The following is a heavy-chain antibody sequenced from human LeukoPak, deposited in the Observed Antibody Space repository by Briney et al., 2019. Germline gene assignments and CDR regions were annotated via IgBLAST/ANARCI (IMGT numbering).Heavy chain of an antibody. Sequence: SETLSLTCTVSGGPISSYYWSWIRQPPGKGLEWIGYIYYSGSTNYNPSLKSRVTISVDTSKNQFSLKLSSVTAADTAVYYCARATAMVRGYNWFDPWGQGTLVTVSS. CDR3: ARATAMVRGYNWFDP. V-gene: IGHV4-59*01. CDR2: IYYSGST. D-gene: IGHD3-10*01. J-gene: IGHJ5*02. CDR1: GGPISSYY.